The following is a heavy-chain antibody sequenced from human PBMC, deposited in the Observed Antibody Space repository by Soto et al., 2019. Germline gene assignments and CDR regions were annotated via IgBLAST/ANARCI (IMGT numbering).Heavy chain of an antibody. V-gene: IGHV4-34*01. D-gene: IGHD5-18*01. CDR2: INHSGST. J-gene: IGHJ4*02. CDR1: GGSFSGYY. Sequence: QVQLQQWGAGLLKPSATLSLTCAVYGGSFSGYYWSWIRQPPGKGLEWIGEINHSGSTNYNPSLKSGVTISVDTAKDQFSLKLSSVTAADTAVYYCARGEKRIQRWFDYWGQGTLVTVSS. CDR3: ARGEKRIQRWFDY.